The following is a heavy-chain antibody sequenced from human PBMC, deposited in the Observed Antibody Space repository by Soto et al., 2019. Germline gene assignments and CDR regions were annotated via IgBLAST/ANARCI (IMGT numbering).Heavy chain of an antibody. CDR1: GGSISSGGYY. J-gene: IGHJ6*02. CDR3: ARTAYGDYGLMDV. D-gene: IGHD4-17*01. Sequence: LSLTCTVSGGSISSGGYYWSWIRQHPGKGLEWIGYIYYSGSTYYNPSLKSRVTISVDTSKNQFSLKLSSVTAADTAVYYCARTAYGDYGLMDVWGQGTTVTVSS. V-gene: IGHV4-31*03. CDR2: IYYSGST.